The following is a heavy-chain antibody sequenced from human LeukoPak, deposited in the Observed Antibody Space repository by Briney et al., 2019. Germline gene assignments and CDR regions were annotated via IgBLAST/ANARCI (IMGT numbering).Heavy chain of an antibody. V-gene: IGHV3-30*18. CDR3: AKGGPPTGASPRPWDFNY. CDR1: RFTFSTYG. CDR2: ISYDGSNK. D-gene: IGHD1-26*01. J-gene: IGHJ4*02. Sequence: GRSLRLSCAASRFTFSTYGMHWVRQAPGKGLEWVAVISYDGSNKYYADSVKGRFTISRDNSKNTLYLQMNSLRVEDTAVYYCAKGGPPTGASPRPWDFNYWGQGTLVTVSS.